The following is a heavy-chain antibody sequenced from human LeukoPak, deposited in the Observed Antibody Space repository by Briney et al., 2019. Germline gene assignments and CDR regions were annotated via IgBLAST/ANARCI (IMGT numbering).Heavy chain of an antibody. CDR2: ISSSGSTI. D-gene: IGHD4-17*01. CDR1: GFTFSDYY. V-gene: IGHV3-11*01. Sequence: GGSLRLSCAASGFTFSDYYMSWIRQAPGKGLEWVSYISSSGSTIYYADSVKGRFTISRDNAKNSLYLQMNSLRAEDTAVYYCARDYDYGDYVRGYFDYWGQGTLVTVSS. CDR3: ARDYDYGDYVRGYFDY. J-gene: IGHJ4*02.